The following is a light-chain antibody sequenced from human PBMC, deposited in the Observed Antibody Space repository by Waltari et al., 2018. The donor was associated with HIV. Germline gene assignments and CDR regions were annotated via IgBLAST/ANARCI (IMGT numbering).Light chain of an antibody. CDR2: DDN. CDR1: RSTIGSNT. Sequence: QSVLTQPPSASGTLGQRVTISCSGRRSTIGSNTVTWYQQLPGTAPKLLISDDNRRPSGVPARFSGSKSGTSASLAISGLQSEDEADYYCAAWDDNLNGLFGGGTKLTVL. J-gene: IGLJ2*01. CDR3: AAWDDNLNGL. V-gene: IGLV1-44*01.